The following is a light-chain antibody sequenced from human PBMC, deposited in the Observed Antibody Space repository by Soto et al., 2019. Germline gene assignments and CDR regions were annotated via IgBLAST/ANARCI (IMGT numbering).Light chain of an antibody. J-gene: IGKJ1*01. CDR1: LNIGDS. Sequence: DIPITQSPSSLSSSVGDRVTLTCRARLNIGDSLSWFQQKAGKPPTQLIYGASALQSGVPVRFSGSASRTYFTLTIRSMQLEDFATYYCLQTYNLPRTFGQGTKVEFK. CDR2: GAS. V-gene: IGKV1-39*01. CDR3: LQTYNLPRT.